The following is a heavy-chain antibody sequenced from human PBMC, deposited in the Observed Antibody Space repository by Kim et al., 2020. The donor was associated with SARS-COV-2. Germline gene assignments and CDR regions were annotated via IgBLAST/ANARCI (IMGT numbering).Heavy chain of an antibody. V-gene: IGHV1-8*01. CDR3: ARASTREKRFLEWPYYKRSLFDP. J-gene: IGHJ5*02. CDR1: GYTFTSYD. Sequence: ASVKVSCKASGYTFTSYDINWVRQATGQGLEWMGWMNPNSGNTGYAQKFQGRVTMTRNTSISTAYMELSSLRSEDTAVYYCARASTREKRFLEWPYYKRSLFDPWGQGTLVTVSS. CDR2: MNPNSGNT. D-gene: IGHD3-3*01.